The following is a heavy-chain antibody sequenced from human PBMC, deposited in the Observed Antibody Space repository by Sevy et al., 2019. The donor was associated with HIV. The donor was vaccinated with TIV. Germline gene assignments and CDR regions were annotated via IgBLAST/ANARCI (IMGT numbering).Heavy chain of an antibody. CDR3: ARVVATFGGVIVKNYNWFDP. V-gene: IGHV4-31*03. J-gene: IGHJ5*02. D-gene: IGHD3-16*02. CDR1: GGSISSGGYY. Sequence: SETLSLTCTVSGGSISSGGYYWSWIRQHPGKGLEWIGYIYYSGSNYYNPSLKSRVTISVDTSKNQFCLKLSSVTAADTAVYCCARVVATFGGVIVKNYNWFDPWGQGTLVTVSS. CDR2: IYYSGSN.